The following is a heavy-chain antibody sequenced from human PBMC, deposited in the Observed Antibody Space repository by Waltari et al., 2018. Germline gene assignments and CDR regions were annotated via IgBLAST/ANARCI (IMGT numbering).Heavy chain of an antibody. Sequence: QVQLVQSGAEVKKPGSSVKVSCKASGGTFSSYAISWVRQAPGQGLEWMGRIIPILGIANYAQKVQGRVTITADKSTSTAYMELSSLRSEDTAVYYCARPTSYYYGSGSPGAFDIWGQGTMVTVSS. J-gene: IGHJ3*02. CDR2: IIPILGIA. CDR3: ARPTSYYYGSGSPGAFDI. D-gene: IGHD3-10*01. CDR1: GGTFSSYA. V-gene: IGHV1-69*04.